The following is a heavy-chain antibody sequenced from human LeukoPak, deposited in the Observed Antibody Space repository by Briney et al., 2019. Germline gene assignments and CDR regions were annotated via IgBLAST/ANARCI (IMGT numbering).Heavy chain of an antibody. CDR3: ARATCTSARCYVDYYFDL. J-gene: IGHJ2*01. CDR2: ISRSGSTI. V-gene: IGHV3-48*03. Sequence: GGSRRLSCAASGFTFSTYEMNWVRQAPGKGLEWVSYISRSGSTIYYADSVKGRFSISRDNAKNSLYLQMNSLRAEDTAVYYCARATCTSARCYVDYYFDLWGRGTLVSVSS. CDR1: GFTFSTYE. D-gene: IGHD2-2*01.